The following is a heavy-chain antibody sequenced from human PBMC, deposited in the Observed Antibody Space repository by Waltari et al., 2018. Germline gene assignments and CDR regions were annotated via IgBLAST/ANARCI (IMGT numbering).Heavy chain of an antibody. CDR1: GGTFSSYA. CDR3: ARDRAGYDYGAAFDY. V-gene: IGHV1-69*05. Sequence: QVQLVQSGAEVKKPGSSVKVSCKASGGTFSSYAISWVRQAPGQGLEWMGGVILIFGAANTEQKFQGRVTMTTDAATSTSYMELSSLRSEDTAVYYCARDRAGYDYGAAFDYWGQGTLVTVSS. CDR2: VILIFGAA. D-gene: IGHD5-12*01. J-gene: IGHJ4*02.